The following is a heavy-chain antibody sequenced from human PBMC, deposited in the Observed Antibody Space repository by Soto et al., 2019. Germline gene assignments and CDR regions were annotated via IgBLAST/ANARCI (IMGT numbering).Heavy chain of an antibody. CDR2: ISTYNGYT. J-gene: IGHJ6*02. Sequence: QVQLVQSGAEGRKPGASVKVSCAASTPILSTYGFNWVRQAPGQGLEWMGWISTYNGYTNYARKFQGRVTLTTDSSTNTAYMDLRSLRSDDTAVYFCASGGLDVWGQGTTVTVS. CDR3: ASGGLDV. CDR1: TPILSTYG. V-gene: IGHV1-18*04.